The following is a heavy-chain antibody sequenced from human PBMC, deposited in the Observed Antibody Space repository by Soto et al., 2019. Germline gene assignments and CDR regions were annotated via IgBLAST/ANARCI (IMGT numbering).Heavy chain of an antibody. D-gene: IGHD3-22*01. CDR3: TTDSYSTIIIVRFDY. CDR2: ISYDGSKTDGGTT. CDR1: GFTFSSCA. J-gene: IGHJ4*01. V-gene: IGHV3-15*04. Sequence: GGSLRLSCAASGFTFSSCAMHWVRQAPGKGLEWVAVISYDGSKTDGGTTDYAEPVKGRFAISRDDSNNMVYLQMNSLKIEDTAVYYCTTDSYSTIIIVRFDYWGHGTLVTVSS.